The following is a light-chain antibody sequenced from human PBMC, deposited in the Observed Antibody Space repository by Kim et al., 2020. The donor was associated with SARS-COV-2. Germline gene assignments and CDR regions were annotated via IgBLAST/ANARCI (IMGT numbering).Light chain of an antibody. CDR3: QSYASSLSVYWV. J-gene: IGLJ3*02. CDR2: GNS. V-gene: IGLV1-40*01. CDR1: SSNIGAGYD. Sequence: QSVLTQPPSVSGAPGQRVTISCTGSSSNIGAGYDVHWYQQLPGTAPKLLIYGNSNQPSGVPDRFSGSKSGTSASLAITGLQAEDEADYYCQSYASSLSVYWVFGGGTQLTVL.